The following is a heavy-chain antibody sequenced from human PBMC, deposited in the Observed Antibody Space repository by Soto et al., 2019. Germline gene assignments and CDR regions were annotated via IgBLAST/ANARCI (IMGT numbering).Heavy chain of an antibody. CDR3: ARVWGGAFDI. V-gene: IGHV4-59*01. D-gene: IGHD3-10*01. Sequence: QVQLQESGPGLVKPSETLSLTCTVSGGSISSYYWSWIRQPPGKGLAWIGYIYYSGSTNYNPSLKSRVTISVDTSKNQCSLKLSAVTAADTAGYYCARVWGGAFDIWGQGTMVTVSS. CDR1: GGSISSYY. J-gene: IGHJ3*02. CDR2: IYYSGST.